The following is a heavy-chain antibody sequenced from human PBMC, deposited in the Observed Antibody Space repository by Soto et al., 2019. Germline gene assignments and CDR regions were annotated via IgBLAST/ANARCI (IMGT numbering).Heavy chain of an antibody. CDR1: GFTFSSYG. J-gene: IGHJ5*02. CDR2: ISGSGRST. CDR3: AKGAPLGPTWDNWFDP. D-gene: IGHD1-26*01. Sequence: EVQLLESGGGLVQPGGSLRLSCAASGFTFSSYGMSWVRQAPGKGLEWVSTISGSGRSTYYPDSVKGRLTISRDNSKNPLYLQMNRLRVEDTAVYYCAKGAPLGPTWDNWFDPWGQGTLVTVSS. V-gene: IGHV3-23*01.